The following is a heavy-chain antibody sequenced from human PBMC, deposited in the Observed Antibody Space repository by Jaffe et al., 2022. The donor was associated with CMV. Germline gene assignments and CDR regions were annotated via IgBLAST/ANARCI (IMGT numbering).Heavy chain of an antibody. Sequence: QVQLQQWGAGLLKPSETLSLTCAVYGGSFSGYYWSWIRQPPGKGLEWIGEINHSGSTNYNPSLKSRVTISVDTSKNQFSLKLSSVTAADTAVYYCARIAVGATPDWGQGTLVTVSS. CDR3: ARIAVGATPD. V-gene: IGHV4-34*01. D-gene: IGHD1-26*01. J-gene: IGHJ4*02. CDR1: GGSFSGYY. CDR2: INHSGST.